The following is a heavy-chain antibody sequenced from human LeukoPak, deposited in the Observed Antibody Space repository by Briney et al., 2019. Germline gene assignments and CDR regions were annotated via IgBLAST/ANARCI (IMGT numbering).Heavy chain of an antibody. J-gene: IGHJ4*02. CDR3: ARGPFLEHEYYFDY. Sequence: SVKVSCKASGGTFSSYAISWVRQAPGQGLEWMGGIIPIFGTANYAQKFQGRVTITTDESTSTAYMELSGLRPEDTAVYYCARGPFLEHEYYFDYWGQGTLATVSS. CDR2: IIPIFGTA. CDR1: GGTFSSYA. D-gene: IGHD3-3*01. V-gene: IGHV1-69*05.